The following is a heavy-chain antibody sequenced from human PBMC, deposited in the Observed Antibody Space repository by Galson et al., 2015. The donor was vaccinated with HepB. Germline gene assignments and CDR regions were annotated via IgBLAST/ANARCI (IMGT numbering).Heavy chain of an antibody. CDR1: GFTFSTYA. D-gene: IGHD2-2*01. CDR3: AKGGYCTSTSCFHTSHYYMDV. Sequence: SLRLSCAASGFTFSTYAMSWVRQAPGKGLEWVSAISASGRSTWYADSVEGRFTISRDNSRNTLYLQMISLRPEDTAVYFCAKGGYCTSTSCFHTSHYYMDVWGRGTTVTVSS. CDR2: ISASGRST. J-gene: IGHJ6*03. V-gene: IGHV3-23*01.